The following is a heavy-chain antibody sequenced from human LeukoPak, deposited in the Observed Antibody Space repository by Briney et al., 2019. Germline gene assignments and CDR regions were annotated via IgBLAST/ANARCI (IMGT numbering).Heavy chain of an antibody. CDR3: ARSNQADDY. J-gene: IGHJ4*02. CDR2: INPGGSSI. D-gene: IGHD1-14*01. Sequence: GRSLRLSCAASGFTFSSYWMHWVRQVPGKGLVWVARINPGGSSITYADSAKGRFTISRDSAKNTLYLQMDSLRAEDTGVYYCARSNQADDYWGQGTLVTVSS. V-gene: IGHV3-74*01. CDR1: GFTFSSYW.